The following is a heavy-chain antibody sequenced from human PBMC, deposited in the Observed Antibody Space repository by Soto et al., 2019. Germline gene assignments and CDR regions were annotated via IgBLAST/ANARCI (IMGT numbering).Heavy chain of an antibody. V-gene: IGHV4-59*03. D-gene: IGHD3-22*01. J-gene: IGHJ6*02. CDR1: GASISKYY. CDR2: IYYKGIT. Sequence: QVQLQESGPGLVKASETLSLACAVSGASISKYYYNWIRQAPGKALEWIGYIYYKGITNYNPSLESRVTIAQDTSKNQLSLTKTSVTAADTAVYYCAIIKVENHYYGGRDVWGQGTTVTVSS. CDR3: AIIKVENHYYGGRDV.